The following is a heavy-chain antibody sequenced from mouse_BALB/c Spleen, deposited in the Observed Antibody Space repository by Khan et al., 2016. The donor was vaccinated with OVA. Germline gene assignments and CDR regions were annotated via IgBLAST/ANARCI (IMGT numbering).Heavy chain of an antibody. V-gene: IGHV6-6*02. Sequence: VQLKESGGGLVQPGGSMKLSCVASGFTFSNFWMNWVRQSPEKGLEWGAEIRGKSNNYATHYAESGKGRFTIARDESKSSDYLQMNNFRAEHTGIYYCSRPGGYYSWFAYWGQGTLVTVSA. J-gene: IGHJ3*01. CDR2: IRGKSNNYAT. D-gene: IGHD2-3*01. CDR1: GFTFSNFW. CDR3: SRPGGYYSWFAY.